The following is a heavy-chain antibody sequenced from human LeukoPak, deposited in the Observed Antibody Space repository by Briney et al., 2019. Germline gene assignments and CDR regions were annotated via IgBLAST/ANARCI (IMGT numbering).Heavy chain of an antibody. D-gene: IGHD1-26*01. CDR2: ISGSGGST. Sequence: GGSLRLSCAASGFTFSSYAMSWVRQAPGKGLEWVSAISGSGGSTYYADSVKGRFTISRDNSKNTLYLQMSSLRAEDTAVYYCARGTFSGSHSDAFDIWGQGAMVTVSS. CDR3: ARGTFSGSHSDAFDI. V-gene: IGHV3-23*01. CDR1: GFTFSSYA. J-gene: IGHJ3*02.